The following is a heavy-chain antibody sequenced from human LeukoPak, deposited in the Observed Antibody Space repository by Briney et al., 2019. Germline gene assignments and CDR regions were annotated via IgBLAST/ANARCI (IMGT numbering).Heavy chain of an antibody. CDR2: IYYSGST. J-gene: IGHJ4*02. Sequence: PSETLSLTCTVSGGSISSGDYYWSWIRQPPGKGLEWIGYIYYSGSTYYNPPLKNRVTISVDTSKNQFSLKLSSVTAADTAVYYCARGNYDILTGYYYYWGQGTLVTVSS. D-gene: IGHD3-9*01. CDR1: GGSISSGDYY. V-gene: IGHV4-30-4*08. CDR3: ARGNYDILTGYYYY.